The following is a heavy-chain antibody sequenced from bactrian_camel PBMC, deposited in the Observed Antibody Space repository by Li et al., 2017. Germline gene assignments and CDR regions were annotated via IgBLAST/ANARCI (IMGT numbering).Heavy chain of an antibody. CDR1: GYTSSVNC. D-gene: IGHD4*01. CDR3: AAAWATIATMCTYAEADFGY. CDR2: FYTGSGIP. J-gene: IGHJ6*01. V-gene: IGHV3S54*01. Sequence: HVQLVESGGGSVQPGGSLRLSCAASGYTSSVNCLGWFRQRPGNDREGVASFYTGSGIPWYRDDVKGRFTISLDDSKDTWYLQMNDLKPEDTAMYYCAAAWATIATMCTYAEADFGYWGQGTQVTVS.